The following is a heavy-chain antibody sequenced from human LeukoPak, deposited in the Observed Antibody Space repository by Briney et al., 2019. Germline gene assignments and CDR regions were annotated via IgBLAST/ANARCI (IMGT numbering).Heavy chain of an antibody. CDR3: ARQRLYCSSTSCYTSPFSY. D-gene: IGHD2-2*02. CDR1: GGSISSSSYY. J-gene: IGHJ4*02. CDR2: IYYSGST. Sequence: SETLSLTCTVSGGSISSSSYYWGWIRQPPGKGLEWIGSIYYSGSTYYNPSLKSRVTISVDTSQNQFSLKLSSVTAADTAVYNCARQRLYCSSTSCYTSPFSYWGQGTLVTVSS. V-gene: IGHV4-39*01.